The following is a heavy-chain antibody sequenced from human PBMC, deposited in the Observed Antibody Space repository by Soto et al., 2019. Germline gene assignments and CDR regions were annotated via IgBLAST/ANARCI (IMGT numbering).Heavy chain of an antibody. J-gene: IGHJ3*02. Sequence: GASVKVSCKASGGTFSSYAICWVRQAPGQGLEWMGGIIPIFGTANYAQKFQGRVTITADDSTSTAYMGLSSLRSEDTAVYYCARGRRVVYDSSGYYFDAFDIWGQGTMVTVSS. D-gene: IGHD3-22*01. CDR1: GGTFSSYA. CDR3: ARGRRVVYDSSGYYFDAFDI. CDR2: IIPIFGTA. V-gene: IGHV1-69*13.